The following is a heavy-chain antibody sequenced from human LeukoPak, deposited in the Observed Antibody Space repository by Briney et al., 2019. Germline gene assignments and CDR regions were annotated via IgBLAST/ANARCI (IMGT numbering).Heavy chain of an antibody. Sequence: SETLSLTCAVHVGSFSGKYWSSIRQPPGKGLEWIGEINHSGSTNYNPYLKSRVTISVDTSKNQFSLKLTSVTAADTALYYCARSLRGIYSSSPFDYWGQGTLVTVSS. CDR2: INHSGST. CDR1: VGSFSGKY. J-gene: IGHJ4*02. V-gene: IGHV4-34*01. D-gene: IGHD6-13*01. CDR3: ARSLRGIYSSSPFDY.